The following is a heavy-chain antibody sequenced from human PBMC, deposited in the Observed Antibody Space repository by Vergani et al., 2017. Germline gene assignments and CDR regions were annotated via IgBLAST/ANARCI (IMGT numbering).Heavy chain of an antibody. D-gene: IGHD4-17*01. CDR3: ARGMTTETTDLDGFDI. CDR2: INIGGRT. Sequence: LVESGGGLVQPGGSLKLSCAASSFSVSSHYITWVRQAPGKGLEWVSTINIGGRTSYADSVKGRLTLTRDDSKNTLHLPMNSLRPEETAVYYCARGMTTETTDLDGFDIWGQGTMVSVAS. CDR1: SFSVSSHY. V-gene: IGHV3-66*02. J-gene: IGHJ3*02.